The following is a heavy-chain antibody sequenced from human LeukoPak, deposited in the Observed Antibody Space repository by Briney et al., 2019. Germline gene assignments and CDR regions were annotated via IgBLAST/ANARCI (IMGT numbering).Heavy chain of an antibody. CDR1: GYTLTELS. V-gene: IGHV1-24*01. CDR3: ATGSQWLNSGSYSKLGY. D-gene: IGHD1-26*01. J-gene: IGHJ4*02. Sequence: ASVKVSCKVSGYTLTELSMHWVRQAPGKGLEWMGGFDPEDGETIYAQKFQGRVTMTEDTSTDTAYMELSSLRSEDTAVYYCATGSQWLNSGSYSKLGYWGQGTLVTVSS. CDR2: FDPEDGET.